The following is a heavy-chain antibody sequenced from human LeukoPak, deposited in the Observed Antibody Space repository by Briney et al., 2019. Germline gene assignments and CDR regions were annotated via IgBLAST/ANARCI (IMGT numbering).Heavy chain of an antibody. D-gene: IGHD3-10*01. CDR1: GFTFSSYS. CDR2: ISSSSSTI. CDR3: ARDGLSGYFDY. V-gene: IGHV3-48*01. J-gene: IGHJ4*02. Sequence: GGSLRLSCAASGFTFSSYSMNWVRQAPGKGLEWVSYISSSSSTIYYADSVKGRFTISRDNAKNSLYLQMNSLRAEDTAVYYCARDGLSGYFDYWVQGTLVTVSS.